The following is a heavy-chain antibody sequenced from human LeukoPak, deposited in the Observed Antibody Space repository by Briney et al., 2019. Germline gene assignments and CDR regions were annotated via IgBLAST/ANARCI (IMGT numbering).Heavy chain of an antibody. Sequence: PGGSLRLSCAASGFTFSDYAMNWVRQAPGKGLGWVSTFKTNSGQVYYAESVRGRFTISRDNSKNTLFLQMNSLRAEDTAVYYCAKDGGLWVSAHWGDSWGRGTLVTVSS. J-gene: IGHJ4*02. D-gene: IGHD7-27*01. V-gene: IGHV3-23*01. CDR2: FKTNSGQV. CDR3: AKDGGLWVSAHWGDS. CDR1: GFTFSDYA.